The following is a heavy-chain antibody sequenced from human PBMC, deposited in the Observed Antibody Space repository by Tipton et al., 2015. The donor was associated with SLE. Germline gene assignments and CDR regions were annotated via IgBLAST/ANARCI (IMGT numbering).Heavy chain of an antibody. CDR3: VLLELPLGYCSGGSCPDAFDI. V-gene: IGHV4-34*01. CDR1: GGSFSGYY. J-gene: IGHJ3*02. Sequence: TLSLTCAVYGGSFSGYYWSWIRQPPGKGLEWIGEINHSGSTNYNPSLKSRVTISVDTSKNQFSLKLSSVTAAGTAVYYCVLLELPLGYCSGGSCPDAFDIWGQGTMVTVSS. D-gene: IGHD2-15*01. CDR2: INHSGST.